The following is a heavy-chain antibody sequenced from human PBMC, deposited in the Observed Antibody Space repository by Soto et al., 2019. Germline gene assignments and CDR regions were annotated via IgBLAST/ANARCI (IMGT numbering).Heavy chain of an antibody. CDR1: GGTFSSYA. J-gene: IGHJ5*02. D-gene: IGHD6-6*01. V-gene: IGHV1-69*12. CDR2: IIPIFGTA. CDR3: AGGPLYSSSSYGWFDP. Sequence: QVQLVQSRAEVKKPGSSVKVSCKASGGTFSSYAISWVRQAPGQGLEWMGGIIPIFGTANYAQKFQGRVTITADESTSTAYMELSSLRSEDTAVYYCAGGPLYSSSSYGWFDPWGQGTLVTVSS.